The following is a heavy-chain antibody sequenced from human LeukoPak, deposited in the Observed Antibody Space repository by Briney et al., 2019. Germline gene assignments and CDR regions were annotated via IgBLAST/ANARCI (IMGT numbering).Heavy chain of an antibody. D-gene: IGHD3-22*01. Sequence: SETLSLTCAVYGGSFSGYYWSWIRQPPGEGLQWIGEINDSGITNCNPSLKSRVTLSIDTSKNQFPLRLSSVTAADTAFYYCARRLVDSSDAQVGDDWGQGTLVTVSS. CDR3: ARRLVDSSDAQVGDD. V-gene: IGHV4-34*01. J-gene: IGHJ4*02. CDR2: INDSGIT. CDR1: GGSFSGYY.